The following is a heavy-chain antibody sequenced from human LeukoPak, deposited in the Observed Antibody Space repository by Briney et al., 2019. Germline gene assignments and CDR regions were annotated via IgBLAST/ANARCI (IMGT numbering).Heavy chain of an antibody. V-gene: IGHV4-61*02. Sequence: SETLSLTCTVSGGSISSSSYYWSWIRQPAGKGLEWIGRIYTSGSTNYNPSLKSRVTMSVDTSKNQFSLKLSSVTAADTAVYYCARDRYGFGEYDYYYYYMDVWGKGTTVTISS. CDR3: ARDRYGFGEYDYYYYYMDV. D-gene: IGHD3-10*01. CDR1: GGSISSSSYY. J-gene: IGHJ6*03. CDR2: IYTSGST.